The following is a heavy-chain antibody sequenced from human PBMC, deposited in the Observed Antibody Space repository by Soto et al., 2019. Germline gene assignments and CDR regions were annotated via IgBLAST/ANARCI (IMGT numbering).Heavy chain of an antibody. V-gene: IGHV3-11*01. J-gene: IGHJ4*02. CDR3: ARLYGGYALDY. D-gene: IGHD5-12*01. CDR1: RFTFSDHY. Sequence: QVQLVESGGGLVKPGGSLRLSCAASRFTFSDHYMSWIRQAPGKGLEWVSYISSSSSTIYYAESVKSRFTISRDNAKNSLYLKINSLRVEDTAVYYCARLYGGYALDYWGQGTLVIVSS. CDR2: ISSSSSTI.